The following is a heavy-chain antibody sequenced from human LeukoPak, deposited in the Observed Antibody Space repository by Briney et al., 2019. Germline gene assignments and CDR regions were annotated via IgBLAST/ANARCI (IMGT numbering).Heavy chain of an antibody. J-gene: IGHJ3*02. Sequence: GGSLRLSCAASGFTFSSYSMNWVRQAPGKGLEWVSSISSSSSYIYYADSVKGRFTISRDNAKNSLYLQMNSLRAEDTAVYYCARAGYCSSTSCYNPFDIWGQGTMVTVSS. D-gene: IGHD2-2*02. CDR1: GFTFSSYS. CDR3: ARAGYCSSTSCYNPFDI. V-gene: IGHV3-21*01. CDR2: ISSSSSYI.